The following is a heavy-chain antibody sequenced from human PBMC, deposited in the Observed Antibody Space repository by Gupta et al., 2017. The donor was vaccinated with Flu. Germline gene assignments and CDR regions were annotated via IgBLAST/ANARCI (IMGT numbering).Heavy chain of an antibody. Sequence: GKGLDYMCIIYPPDSDVRYSPSFQGQVTISADRPISTAYLQWSSLRASDTAIYYCATLKTISSNCHNLVFFHNWGPGTLFTVSS. CDR3: ATLKTISSNCHNLVFFHN. D-gene: IGHD2-21*01. J-gene: IGHJ4*02. V-gene: IGHV5-51*04. CDR2: IYPPDSDV.